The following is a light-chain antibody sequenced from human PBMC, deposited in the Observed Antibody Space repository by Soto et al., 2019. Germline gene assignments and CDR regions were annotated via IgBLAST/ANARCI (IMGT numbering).Light chain of an antibody. CDR2: FAS. CDR1: QTVSNN. J-gene: IGKJ4*01. Sequence: EIVMTQSPATLSVSPGEKATLSCRASQTVSNNLAWYQQKPGQAPRLLIYFASTRATGIPARFSGSGSGTEFTLTISRLQSEDFAVYYCQQYNKWPITFGGGTKVETK. V-gene: IGKV3-15*01. CDR3: QQYNKWPIT.